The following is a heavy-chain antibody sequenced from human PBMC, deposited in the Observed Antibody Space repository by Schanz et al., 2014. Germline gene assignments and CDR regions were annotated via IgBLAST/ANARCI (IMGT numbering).Heavy chain of an antibody. CDR2: ISDSSSYI. CDR1: GFTFSDYS. D-gene: IGHD6-19*01. Sequence: EVHLVESGGGLVKPGGSLRLSCGASGFTFSDYSMNWVRQAPGKGLEWVSSISDSSSYIYYADSVKGRFTISRDNAKNSLYLQMSSRRADDTAVYYCARDRVQYSSGWYSDSWGQGTLVTVSS. J-gene: IGHJ4*02. CDR3: ARDRVQYSSGWYSDS. V-gene: IGHV3-21*01.